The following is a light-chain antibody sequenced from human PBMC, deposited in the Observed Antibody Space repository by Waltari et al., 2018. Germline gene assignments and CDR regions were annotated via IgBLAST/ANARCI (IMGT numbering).Light chain of an antibody. CDR3: QQYHTNPAT. CDR1: QSLLHNNGYNY. Sequence: DIVMTQSPLSLPVTPGEPASISCRSSQSLLHNNGYNYLDWYLQKPGQSPQLLIYLGSDRASGVPDRFSGSGSGTDFTLTISCLQSEDFAVYYCQQYHTNPATFGQGTKVEIK. J-gene: IGKJ1*01. CDR2: LGS. V-gene: IGKV2-28*01.